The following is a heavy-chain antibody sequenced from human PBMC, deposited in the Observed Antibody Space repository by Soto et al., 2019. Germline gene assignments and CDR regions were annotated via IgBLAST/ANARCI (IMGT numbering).Heavy chain of an antibody. CDR1: GGSISSYY. J-gene: IGHJ5*02. Sequence: NPSETLSLTCTVSGGSISSYYWSWIRQPPGKGLGWIGYIYYSGSTNYNPSLKSRVTISVDTSKNQFSLKLSSVTAADTAVYYCARVEYYDFWSGYYGPGWFDPWGQGTLVTVSS. D-gene: IGHD3-3*01. CDR2: IYYSGST. V-gene: IGHV4-59*01. CDR3: ARVEYYDFWSGYYGPGWFDP.